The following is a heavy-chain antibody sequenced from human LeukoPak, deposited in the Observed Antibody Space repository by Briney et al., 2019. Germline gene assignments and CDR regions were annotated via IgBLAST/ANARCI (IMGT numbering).Heavy chain of an antibody. D-gene: IGHD2-2*01. Sequence: SGGSLRLSCAASGFTFSSYAMSWVRQAPGKGLEWVSAISGSGGSTYYADSVKGRFTISRDNSKNTLYLQMNSLRAEDTAVYYCARDRPGYCSSTSCYLNWFDPWGQGTLVTVSS. CDR1: GFTFSSYA. CDR2: ISGSGGST. CDR3: ARDRPGYCSSTSCYLNWFDP. J-gene: IGHJ5*02. V-gene: IGHV3-23*01.